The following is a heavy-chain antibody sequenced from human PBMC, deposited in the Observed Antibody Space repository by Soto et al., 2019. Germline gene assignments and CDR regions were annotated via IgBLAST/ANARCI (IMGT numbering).Heavy chain of an antibody. CDR2: ISYDGSNK. CDR3: AKVGLATSPSDY. J-gene: IGHJ4*02. Sequence: SGGSLRLSCAASGFTFSSYGMHWVRQAPGKGLEWVAVISYDGSNKYYADSVKGRFTISRDNSKNTLYLQMNSLRAEDTAVYYCAKVGLATSPSDYWGQGTLVTVSS. D-gene: IGHD5-12*01. V-gene: IGHV3-30*18. CDR1: GFTFSSYG.